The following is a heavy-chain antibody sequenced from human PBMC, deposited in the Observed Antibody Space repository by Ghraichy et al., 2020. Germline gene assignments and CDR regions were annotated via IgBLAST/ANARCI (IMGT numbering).Heavy chain of an antibody. D-gene: IGHD3-22*01. CDR2: ISAYNGNT. J-gene: IGHJ4*02. V-gene: IGHV1-18*01. CDR1: GYTFTSYG. CDR3: RTFYYDSSGSQYFDY. Sequence: ASVKVSCKASGYTFTSYGISWVRQAPGQGLEWMGWISAYNGNTNYAQKLQGRVTMTTDTSTSTAYMELRSLRSDDTAVYYCRTFYYDSSGSQYFDYWGQGTLVTVSS.